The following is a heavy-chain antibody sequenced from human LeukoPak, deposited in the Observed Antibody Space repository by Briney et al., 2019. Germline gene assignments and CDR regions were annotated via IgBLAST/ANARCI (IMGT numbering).Heavy chain of an antibody. CDR3: AREGGYCSGDVCYSNYGMDV. J-gene: IGHJ6*02. V-gene: IGHV3-74*01. CDR1: GFTFSNYW. D-gene: IGHD2-15*01. CDR2: IKSDGSST. Sequence: GGSLRLSCAASGFTFSNYWMQWVRQASGKGLVWVSRIKSDGSSTSYADSVKGRFTISRDNAKNTLYLQMNSHTAEDTAVYYCAREGGYCSGDVCYSNYGMDVWGQGTTVTVSS.